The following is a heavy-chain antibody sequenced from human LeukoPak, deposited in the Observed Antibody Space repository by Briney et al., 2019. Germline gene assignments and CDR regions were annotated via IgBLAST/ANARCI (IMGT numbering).Heavy chain of an antibody. CDR3: ARPRWLQFGPHDS. V-gene: IGHV3-7*01. J-gene: IGHJ5*02. Sequence: GGSLRLSCEASGFTLSTFWMSWVRQPPGKGLEWVANIKQDGSEKHYVDSVKGRFTISRDNAKNSLYLQMNSLRAEDTAVYYCARPRWLQFGPHDSWGQGSLVTVSS. D-gene: IGHD5-24*01. CDR1: GFTLSTFW. CDR2: IKQDGSEK.